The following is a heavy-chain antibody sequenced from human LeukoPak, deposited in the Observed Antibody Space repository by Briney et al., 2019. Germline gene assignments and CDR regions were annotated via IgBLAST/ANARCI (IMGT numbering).Heavy chain of an antibody. J-gene: IGHJ4*02. CDR2: IRYDGSHK. Sequence: GGSLRLSCAASGFTFTSYGMHWVRQAPGKGLEWVAFIRYDGSHKYYADSVKGRFTISRDNAKNSLYLQMNSLRAEDTAVYYCARDGSDFFGFDYWGQGTLVTVSS. V-gene: IGHV3-30*02. D-gene: IGHD3/OR15-3a*01. CDR3: ARDGSDFFGFDY. CDR1: GFTFTSYG.